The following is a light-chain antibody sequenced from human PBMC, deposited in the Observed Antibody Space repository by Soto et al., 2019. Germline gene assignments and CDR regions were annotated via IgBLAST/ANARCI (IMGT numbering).Light chain of an antibody. CDR3: YSYAGSYTFYV. V-gene: IGLV2-11*01. CDR1: SSDVGGYNL. Sequence: QSVLTQPRSISWTPGQSVTSSCTGTSSDVGGYNLVSWYQQHPGKAPKLMIYDVSKRPSGVPDRFSGSKSGNTASLTISGLQAEDEADYYCYSYAGSYTFYVFGTGTKVTVL. CDR2: DVS. J-gene: IGLJ1*01.